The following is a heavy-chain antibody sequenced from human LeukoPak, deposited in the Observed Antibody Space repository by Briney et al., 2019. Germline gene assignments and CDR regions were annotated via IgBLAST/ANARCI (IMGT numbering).Heavy chain of an antibody. Sequence: NSAETLSLTCAVYGRSFSGYYSSWVRHPPGKWLEWLGEINHSGSNNYNPSLKSRVTISVATSKSQFSLKLSSVTAADTAVYYCARVLEGSSGEHWYFVLWGGGTLVTVSS. D-gene: IGHD6-19*01. J-gene: IGHJ2*01. V-gene: IGHV4-34*01. CDR1: GRSFSGYY. CDR3: ARVLEGSSGEHWYFVL. CDR2: INHSGSN.